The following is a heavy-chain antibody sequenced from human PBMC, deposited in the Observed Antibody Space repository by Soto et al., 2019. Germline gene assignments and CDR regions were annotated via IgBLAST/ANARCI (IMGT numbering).Heavy chain of an antibody. Sequence: QVQLVESGGGVVQPGRSLRLSCAASGFTFSSYGMHWVRQAPGKGLEWVAVIWSDANNKYYADSVKGRFTISRDNSQNPLYLQMNSLRAEDTAFYYCARATRDTAMVHNWGQGTLVTVSS. D-gene: IGHD5-18*01. CDR1: GFTFSSYG. CDR3: ARATRDTAMVHN. CDR2: IWSDANNK. V-gene: IGHV3-33*08. J-gene: IGHJ4*02.